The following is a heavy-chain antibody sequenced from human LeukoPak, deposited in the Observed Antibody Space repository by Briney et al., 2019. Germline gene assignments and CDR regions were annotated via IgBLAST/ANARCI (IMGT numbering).Heavy chain of an antibody. CDR2: ISSSSTYM. D-gene: IGHD1-26*01. Sequence: GGSLRLSCVASGFTFSSYSMNWVRQAPGKGLEWVSSISSSSTYMFYGDSMKGRFTISRDNAKSSLYLQMNSLRAEDTAVYHCARDRSGSYPETYGMDVWGQGTTVTVSS. J-gene: IGHJ6*02. CDR3: ARDRSGSYPETYGMDV. V-gene: IGHV3-21*01. CDR1: GFTFSSYS.